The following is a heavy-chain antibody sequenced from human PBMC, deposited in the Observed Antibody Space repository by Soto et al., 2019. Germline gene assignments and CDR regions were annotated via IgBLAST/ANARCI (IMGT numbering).Heavy chain of an antibody. V-gene: IGHV1-18*01. D-gene: IGHD6-13*01. CDR3: ARGSIAAPATRSAH. J-gene: IGHJ4*02. CDR1: GYTFSSFG. CDR2: ISANNGNT. Sequence: ASVKVSCKASGYTFSSFGITWVRQAPGQGLEWMGWISANNGNTDYAQKFQGRVTMTTDTPTSTAYMELRSLRSDDTAVYYCARGSIAAPATRSAHWGQGTLVTVSS.